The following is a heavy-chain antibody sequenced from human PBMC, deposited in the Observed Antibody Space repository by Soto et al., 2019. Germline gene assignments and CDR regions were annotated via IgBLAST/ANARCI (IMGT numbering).Heavy chain of an antibody. CDR1: GFSFSNYA. CDR2: ISGSGGGT. D-gene: IGHD3-16*01. CDR3: GFYTGYYYYYIDV. V-gene: IGHV3-23*01. Sequence: EVQVLESGGGLVQPGGSRRLSCAASGFSFSNYAMSWVRQAPGKGLEWVSSISGSGGGTYYADSVKGRFTISRDNSKDTMYLQMYSVRVEDTAVYYCGFYTGYYYYYIDVWGKGTTVTVSS. J-gene: IGHJ6*03.